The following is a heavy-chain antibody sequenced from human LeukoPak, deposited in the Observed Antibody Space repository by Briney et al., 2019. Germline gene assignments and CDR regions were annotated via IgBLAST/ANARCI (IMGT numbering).Heavy chain of an antibody. J-gene: IGHJ4*02. CDR3: ARVAQHYYDSSGYDY. CDR1: GYTFTSYT. V-gene: IGHV1-3*01. CDR2: INAGNGNT. D-gene: IGHD3-22*01. Sequence: GASVKVSCKASGYTFTSYTMHWVRQAPGQRLEWMGWINAGNGNTKYSQKFQGRVTITRDTSASTAYMEPSSLRSEDTAVYYCARVAQHYYDSSGYDYWGQGTLVTVSS.